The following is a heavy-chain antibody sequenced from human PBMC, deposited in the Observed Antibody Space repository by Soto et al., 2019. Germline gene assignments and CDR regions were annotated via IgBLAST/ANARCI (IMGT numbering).Heavy chain of an antibody. V-gene: IGHV4-30-4*01. D-gene: IGHD5-12*01. CDR2: IYYSGST. CDR3: ARAGRYDSPAYFDL. CDR1: GGSISSGYYD. J-gene: IGHJ2*01. Sequence: LCLTCTVSGGSISSGYYDWSWIRQPPRKGLEWIGYIYYSGSTYYNPSLKSRVTISVYTSKNQFSLKLSSVTAADTAVYYCARAGRYDSPAYFDLWGRGTLVTVSS.